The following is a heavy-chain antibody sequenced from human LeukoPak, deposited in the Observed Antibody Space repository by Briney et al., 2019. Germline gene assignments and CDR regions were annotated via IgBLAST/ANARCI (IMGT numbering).Heavy chain of an antibody. Sequence: SETLSLTCAVYGGSFSGYYWSWIRQPPGKGLEWIGEINHSGSTNYNPSLKSRVTISVDTSKNQFSLKLSSVTAADTAVYYCARSRAGGGSYYYYYMDVWGKGTTVTISS. D-gene: IGHD1-26*01. CDR2: INHSGST. CDR3: ARSRAGGGSYYYYYMDV. J-gene: IGHJ6*03. V-gene: IGHV4-34*01. CDR1: GGSFSGYY.